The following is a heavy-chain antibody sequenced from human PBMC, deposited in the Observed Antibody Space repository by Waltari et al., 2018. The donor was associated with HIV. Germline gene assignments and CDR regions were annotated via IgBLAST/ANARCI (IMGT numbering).Heavy chain of an antibody. Sequence: QVQRVQSGAEVKKPGASVKVSCKASGYTFTSYAMHWVRQAPGQRLEWMGWINAGNGNTKYSQKFQGRVTITSATSASTAYMELSSLRSEDTAVYYCARVYYDSSGFDYWGQGTLVTVSS. J-gene: IGHJ4*02. CDR1: GYTFTSYA. V-gene: IGHV1-3*01. CDR3: ARVYYDSSGFDY. CDR2: INAGNGNT. D-gene: IGHD3-22*01.